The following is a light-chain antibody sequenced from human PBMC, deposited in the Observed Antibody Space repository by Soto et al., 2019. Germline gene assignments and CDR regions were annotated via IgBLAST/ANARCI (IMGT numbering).Light chain of an antibody. V-gene: IGLV4-69*01. CDR3: QTWGPGLSWV. J-gene: IGLJ3*02. Sequence: QLVLTQSPSASASLGASVKLTCTLRSGHSSYAIAWHQQQSEKGPRFLMKIDDDGRPLKGDGIPDRFSGSSSGAERSLTISSLQSEDEGASSCQTWGPGLSWVFGGGTKLTVL. CDR1: SGHSSYA. CDR2: IDDDGRP.